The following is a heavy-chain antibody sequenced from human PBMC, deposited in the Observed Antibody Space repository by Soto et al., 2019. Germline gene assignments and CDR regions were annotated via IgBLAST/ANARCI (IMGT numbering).Heavy chain of an antibody. CDR3: ARHNYGSGSTYFDY. J-gene: IGHJ4*02. Sequence: PSETLSLTCTVSGVSTSSGGYYWSWIRQHPGKGLEWIGYIYYSGSTYYNPSLKSRVTISVDTSKNQFSLKLSSVTAADTAVYYCARHNYGSGSTYFDYWGQGTLVT. CDR2: IYYSGST. CDR1: GVSTSSGGYY. V-gene: IGHV4-31*03. D-gene: IGHD3-10*01.